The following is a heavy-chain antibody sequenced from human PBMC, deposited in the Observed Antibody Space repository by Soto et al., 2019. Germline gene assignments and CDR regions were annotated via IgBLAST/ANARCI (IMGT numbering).Heavy chain of an antibody. CDR2: ISGSGGST. CDR3: AKRGLGAHYYYYMDV. V-gene: IGHV3-23*01. Sequence: LSLTCAASGFTFSSYAMSWVRQAPGKGLEWVSAISGSGGSTYYADSVKGRFTISRDNSKNTLYLQMNSLRAEDTAVYYCAKRGLGAHYYYYMDVWGKGTTVTVSS. D-gene: IGHD3-16*01. CDR1: GFTFSSYA. J-gene: IGHJ6*03.